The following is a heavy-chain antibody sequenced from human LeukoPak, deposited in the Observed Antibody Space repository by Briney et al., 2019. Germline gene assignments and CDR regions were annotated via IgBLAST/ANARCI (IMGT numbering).Heavy chain of an antibody. J-gene: IGHJ4*02. Sequence: GESLKISCKGSGYSFTSYWIAWVRQMPRKGLEWMGIIYPGDSDTRYSPSFQGQVTFSADKSISTAYLQWSSLKASDTAMYYCARQTRYCSGGTCYPTFDYWGQGTLVTVSS. CDR2: IYPGDSDT. V-gene: IGHV5-51*01. CDR1: GYSFTSYW. CDR3: ARQTRYCSGGTCYPTFDY. D-gene: IGHD2-15*01.